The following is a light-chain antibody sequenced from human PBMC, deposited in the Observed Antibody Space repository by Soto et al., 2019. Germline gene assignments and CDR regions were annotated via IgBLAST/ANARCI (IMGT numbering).Light chain of an antibody. CDR3: KKYDNLQLN. V-gene: IGKV1-33*01. CDR2: DAS. CDR1: QDISNY. Sequence: DIQMTQSPYSLSSSLVYRFTITCQASQDISNYLNWYQQKPGKATKLLIYDASNLETGVKSRFSGSGSGTDFTLTIRSMQPEDIATYYCKKYDNLQLNFGGGNTVDIK. J-gene: IGKJ4*01.